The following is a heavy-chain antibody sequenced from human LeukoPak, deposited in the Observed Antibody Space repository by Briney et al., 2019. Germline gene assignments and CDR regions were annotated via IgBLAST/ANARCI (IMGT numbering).Heavy chain of an antibody. Sequence: SVKVSCKASGGTFSSYAISWVRQAPGQGLEWMGGIIPIFGTANYAQKFQGRVTITADKSTSTAYMELSSLRSDDTAVYYCARDNVDTAMVKDYWGQGTLVTVSS. CDR3: ARDNVDTAMVKDY. D-gene: IGHD5-18*01. CDR2: IIPIFGTA. CDR1: GGTFSSYA. V-gene: IGHV1-69*06. J-gene: IGHJ4*02.